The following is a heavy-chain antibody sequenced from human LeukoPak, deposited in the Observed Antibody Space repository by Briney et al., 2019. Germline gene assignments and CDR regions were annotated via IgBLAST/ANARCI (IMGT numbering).Heavy chain of an antibody. CDR1: GFTFSSYA. V-gene: IGHV3-30-3*01. Sequence: GGSLRLSCAPSGFTFSSYAIHWVRQAPGKGLEWVAFISYDESNKYYADSVKGRFTISRDSSKNTLYLQMNSLRAEDTALYYCARGAFRLVRGVTTDYWGQGTLVTVSS. J-gene: IGHJ4*02. CDR2: ISYDESNK. D-gene: IGHD3-10*01. CDR3: ARGAFRLVRGVTTDY.